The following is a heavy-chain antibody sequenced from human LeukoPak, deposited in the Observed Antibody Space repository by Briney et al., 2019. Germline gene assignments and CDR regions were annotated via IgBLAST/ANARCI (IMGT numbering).Heavy chain of an antibody. D-gene: IGHD3-22*01. V-gene: IGHV1-69*04. J-gene: IGHJ6*02. CDR1: GGTFSSYG. Sequence: ASVKVSCKASGGTFSSYGISWVRQAPGQGLEWMGRIIPILGTANYAQKFQGRVTITADKFTSTAYMEVSSLRSEDTAVYYCARTNYYDSSGYRGAGTYYYGMDVWGQGTTVTVSS. CDR3: ARTNYYDSSGYRGAGTYYYGMDV. CDR2: IIPILGTA.